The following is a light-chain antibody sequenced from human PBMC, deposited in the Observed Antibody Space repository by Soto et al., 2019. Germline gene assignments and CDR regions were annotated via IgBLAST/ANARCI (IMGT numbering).Light chain of an antibody. CDR2: KDS. V-gene: IGLV3-25*03. CDR1: ALSNHY. CDR3: QSADSIDSYPGV. Sequence: SYELTQPPSVSVSPGQTARITCSGDALSNHYASWYQQKPGHSPVLVMYKDSERPSGIPERFSGSSSGTTVTLTISGVQAEDEGDFYGQSADSIDSYPGVFGTGTKVTVL. J-gene: IGLJ1*01.